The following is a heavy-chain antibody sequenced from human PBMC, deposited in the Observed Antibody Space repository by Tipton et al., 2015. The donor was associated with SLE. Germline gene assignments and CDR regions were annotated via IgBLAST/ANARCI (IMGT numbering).Heavy chain of an antibody. J-gene: IGHJ4*02. V-gene: IGHV4-61*02. D-gene: IGHD6-19*01. CDR2: IYTSGST. Sequence: WVRQPAGKGLEWIGRIYTSGSTNYNPSLKSRVTISVDTSKNQFSLKLSSVTAADTAVYYCARGRIAVAGNHFDYWGQGTLVTVFS. CDR3: ARGRIAVAGNHFDY.